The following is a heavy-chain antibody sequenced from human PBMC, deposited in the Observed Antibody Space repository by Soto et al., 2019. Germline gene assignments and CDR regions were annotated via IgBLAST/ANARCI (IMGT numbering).Heavy chain of an antibody. Sequence: PSETLSLTCTVSGGSISSYYWSWIRQPPGKGLEWIGYIYYSGSTNYNPSLKSRVTISVDASKNQFSLKLSSVTAADTAVYYCARGTTVTPDFDYWGQGTLVTVSS. D-gene: IGHD4-4*01. CDR3: ARGTTVTPDFDY. V-gene: IGHV4-59*01. CDR1: GGSISSYY. J-gene: IGHJ4*02. CDR2: IYYSGST.